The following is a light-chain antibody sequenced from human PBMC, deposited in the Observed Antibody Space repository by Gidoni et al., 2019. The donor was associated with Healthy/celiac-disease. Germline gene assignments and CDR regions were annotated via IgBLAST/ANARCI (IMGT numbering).Light chain of an antibody. CDR3: QQRSNWPALT. J-gene: IGKJ4*01. Sequence: ELLLTQSPATRSWSPGERATLSCRASRMITSYLACYQQKPGQPPRLLLYAASSRATGIPARFSGSGSGTAFTLPISSLEPEDFAVYYCQQRSNWPALTFGGGTKVEIK. V-gene: IGKV3-11*01. CDR2: AAS. CDR1: RMITSY.